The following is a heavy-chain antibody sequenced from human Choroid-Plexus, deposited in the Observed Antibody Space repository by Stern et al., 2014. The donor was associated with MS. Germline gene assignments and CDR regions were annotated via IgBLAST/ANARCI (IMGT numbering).Heavy chain of an antibody. CDR2: ISYDGSNK. Sequence: VQLVESGGGVVQPGRPLRLSCVASGFTFGSCAMHWVRQAPGKGLEWVASISYDGSNKYYADSVKGRFTISRDNSQNTLYMQMSSLSPEDTAVYYCAKDRQYLTYFFDHWGQGALVTVSS. CDR3: AKDRQYLTYFFDH. J-gene: IGHJ5*02. V-gene: IGHV3-30*18. D-gene: IGHD2/OR15-2a*01. CDR1: GFTFGSCA.